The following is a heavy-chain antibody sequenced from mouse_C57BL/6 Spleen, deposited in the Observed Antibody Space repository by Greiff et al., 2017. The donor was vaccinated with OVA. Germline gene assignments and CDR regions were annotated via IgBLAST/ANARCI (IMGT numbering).Heavy chain of an antibody. CDR2: IRNKANGYTT. CDR3: ARYYEYDEGWFAY. Sequence: EVKLMESGGGLVQPGGSLSLSCAASGFTFTDYYMSWVRQPPGKALEWLGFIRNKANGYTTEYSASVKGRFTISSDNSQSILYLQMNALRAEDSATYYGARYYEYDEGWFAYWGQGTLGTVSA. D-gene: IGHD2-4*01. CDR1: GFTFTDYY. J-gene: IGHJ3*01. V-gene: IGHV7-3*01.